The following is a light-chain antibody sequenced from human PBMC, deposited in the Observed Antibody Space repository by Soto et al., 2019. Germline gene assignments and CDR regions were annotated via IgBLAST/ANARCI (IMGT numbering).Light chain of an antibody. Sequence: QSVLTQPASVSGSPGQSITISCTGTSSDVGDYNYVSWYQQHPGKAPKLMIYDVSKRPSGVSNRFSGSKSGSTASLTISGLQAEDEADYYCSSYTSSITRVFGTGTKLTVL. V-gene: IGLV2-14*01. CDR3: SSYTSSITRV. CDR1: SSDVGDYNY. J-gene: IGLJ1*01. CDR2: DVS.